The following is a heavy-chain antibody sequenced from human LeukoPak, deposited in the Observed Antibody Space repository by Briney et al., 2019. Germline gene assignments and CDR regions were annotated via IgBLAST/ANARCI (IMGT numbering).Heavy chain of an antibody. CDR3: AREREGPYGYLDY. Sequence: SETLSLTCTVSGDSISSYYWSWIRQPAGKGLEWIGRIYISGSTDYNPSLKSRVTISVDTSKNQFSLKLNSVTAADTAVYYCAREREGPYGYLDYWGQGTLVTVSS. CDR1: GDSISSYY. J-gene: IGHJ4*02. V-gene: IGHV4-4*07. CDR2: IYISGST. D-gene: IGHD4-17*01.